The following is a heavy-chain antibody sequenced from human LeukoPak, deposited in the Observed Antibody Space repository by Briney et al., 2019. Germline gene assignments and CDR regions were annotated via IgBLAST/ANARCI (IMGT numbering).Heavy chain of an antibody. Sequence: GGSLRLSCAVSGLTFRSYSMNWVRQAPAKGLEWVSSICSGSSHMYYADSVKGRFTISRDNAKNSLYLQMNSLRAEDTAVYYCARAKDDSSGYYPSYYFDYWGQGTLVTVSS. CDR3: ARAKDDSSGYYPSYYFDY. CDR2: ICSGSSHM. CDR1: GLTFRSYS. V-gene: IGHV3-21*01. J-gene: IGHJ4*02. D-gene: IGHD3-22*01.